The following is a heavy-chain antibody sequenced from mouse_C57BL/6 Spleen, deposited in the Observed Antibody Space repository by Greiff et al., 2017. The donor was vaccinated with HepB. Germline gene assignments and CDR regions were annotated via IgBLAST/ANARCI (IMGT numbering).Heavy chain of an antibody. D-gene: IGHD4-1*01. CDR2: IYPGNSDT. V-gene: IGHV1-5*01. Sequence: VQLQQSGTVLARPGASVKMSCKTSGYTFTSYWMHWVKQRPGQGLEWIGAIYPGNSDTSYNQKFKGKAKLTAVTSASTAYMELSSLTTEDSAVYYCTRTGTGTDWYVDVWGTGTTVTVSS. CDR3: TRTGTGTDWYVDV. J-gene: IGHJ1*03. CDR1: GYTFTSYW.